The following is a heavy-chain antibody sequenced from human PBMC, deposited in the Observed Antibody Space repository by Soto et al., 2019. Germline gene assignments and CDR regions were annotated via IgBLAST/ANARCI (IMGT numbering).Heavy chain of an antibody. CDR1: GYSFSSHA. Sequence: QVQLEQSGSEVKKSGSSVKVSCKASGYSFSSHAVSWVRQAPGQGLEWMGGIIPVFGTPSYAQKFQGRVTISADKSTNTSSLELRSLRSEDTAVYYCARGGALSTSWYWGDGLDSWGQGTLVTVSS. J-gene: IGHJ4*02. CDR3: ARGGALSTSWYWGDGLDS. CDR2: IIPVFGTP. V-gene: IGHV1-69*06. D-gene: IGHD6-13*01.